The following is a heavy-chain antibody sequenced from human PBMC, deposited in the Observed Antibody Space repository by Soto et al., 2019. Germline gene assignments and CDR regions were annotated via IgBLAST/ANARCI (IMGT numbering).Heavy chain of an antibody. J-gene: IGHJ4*02. D-gene: IGHD6-13*01. V-gene: IGHV1-8*01. CDR2: MNPNSGNT. CDR3: AREHSSSWRLDS. Sequence: RHEWMGWMNPNSGNTGYAQKFQGRVSMTRNTSISTAYMELSSLRSEDTAVYYWAREHSSSWRLDSWGQGILV.